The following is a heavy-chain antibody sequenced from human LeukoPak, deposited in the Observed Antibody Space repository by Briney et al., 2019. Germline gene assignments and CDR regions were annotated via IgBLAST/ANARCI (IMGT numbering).Heavy chain of an antibody. CDR1: GGTFISYA. V-gene: IGHV1-69-2*01. CDR3: ARGALRHQPDKGGAFDI. Sequence: ASVKVSCKASGGTFISYAISWVRQAPGKGLEWMGLVDPEDGETIYAEKFQGRVTITADTSTDTAYMELSSLRSEDTAVYYCARGALRHQPDKGGAFDIWGQGTMVTVSS. CDR2: VDPEDGET. J-gene: IGHJ3*02. D-gene: IGHD3-16*01.